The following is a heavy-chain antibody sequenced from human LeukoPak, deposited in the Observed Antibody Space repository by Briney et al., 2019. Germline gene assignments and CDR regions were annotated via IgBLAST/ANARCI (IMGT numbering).Heavy chain of an antibody. V-gene: IGHV3-74*01. D-gene: IGHD6-19*01. CDR1: GFTFSRYW. CDR3: AKAPPYSSGWFQYYFDY. J-gene: IGHJ4*02. CDR2: VSTDGRST. Sequence: PGGSLRLSCAASGFTFSRYWMHWVRQAPGKGVVWVSGVSTDGRSTSYADSVKGRFTISRDNAKNTLYLQMNSLRAEDTALYYCAKAPPYSSGWFQYYFDYWGQGTLVTVAS.